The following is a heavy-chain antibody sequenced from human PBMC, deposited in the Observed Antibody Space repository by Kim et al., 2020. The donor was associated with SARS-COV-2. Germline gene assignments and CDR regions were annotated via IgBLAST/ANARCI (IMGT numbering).Heavy chain of an antibody. CDR1: GFTVSSNY. CDR2: IYSGGST. CDR3: ARVSSRHQDHVSRIAARRMYNWFDP. V-gene: IGHV3-53*01. Sequence: GGSLRLSCAASGFTVSSNYMSWVRQAPGKGLEWVSVIYSGGSTYYADSVKGRFTISRDNSKNTLYLQMNSLRAEDTAVYYCARVSSRHQDHVSRIAARRMYNWFDPWGQGTLVTVSS. D-gene: IGHD6-6*01. J-gene: IGHJ5*02.